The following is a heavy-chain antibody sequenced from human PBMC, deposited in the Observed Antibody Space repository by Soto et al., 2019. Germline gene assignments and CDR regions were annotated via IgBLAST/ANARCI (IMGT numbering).Heavy chain of an antibody. CDR3: ARAFNGEYFDY. D-gene: IGHD2-8*01. V-gene: IGHV4-39*07. CDR1: GDSVTSGRYY. CDR2: VPHAGNT. Sequence: SETLSLTCTVSGDSVTSGRYYWGWVRQAPGKGLEWIGSVPHAGNTYYNPSLKSRVTLLVDTSKNQFSLRLSSVTAADTAVYYCARAFNGEYFDYWGQGTLVTVSS. J-gene: IGHJ4*02.